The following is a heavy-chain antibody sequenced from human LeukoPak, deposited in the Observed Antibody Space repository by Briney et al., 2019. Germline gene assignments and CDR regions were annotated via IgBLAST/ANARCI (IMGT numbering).Heavy chain of an antibody. CDR3: ARESADCSGGSCSNSGADY. J-gene: IGHJ4*02. D-gene: IGHD2-15*01. CDR1: GFTFSSYA. CDR2: ISYDGNNK. V-gene: IGHV3-30-3*01. Sequence: GGSLRLSCAASGFTFSSYAMHWVRQAPGKGLEWVAVISYDGNNKYYADSVKGRFTISRDNSKNTLYLQMNSLRTEDTAVYYCARESADCSGGSCSNSGADYWGQGTLVTVSS.